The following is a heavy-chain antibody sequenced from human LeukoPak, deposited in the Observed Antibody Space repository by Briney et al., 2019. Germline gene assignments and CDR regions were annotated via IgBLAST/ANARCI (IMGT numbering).Heavy chain of an antibody. Sequence: SETLSLTCTVSGGSINNYYWSWIRQPPGKGLEWIGYIYYSGSTNYNPSLKSRVTISVDTSKNQFSLKLSSVTAADTAVYYCALGSAVAGIFDYWGQGTLVTVSS. D-gene: IGHD6-19*01. CDR1: GGSINNYY. V-gene: IGHV4-59*12. CDR2: IYYSGST. CDR3: ALGSAVAGIFDY. J-gene: IGHJ4*02.